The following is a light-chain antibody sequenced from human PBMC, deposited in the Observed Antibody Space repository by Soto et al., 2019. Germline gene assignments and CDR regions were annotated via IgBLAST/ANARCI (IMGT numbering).Light chain of an antibody. CDR1: QSIRSW. CDR2: KAS. J-gene: IGKJ1*01. Sequence: DIRMTQSPSTLSASVGDRVTITCRASQSIRSWLAWYQQKPGKAPNLLIYKASSLESGVPSRFSGSGSGTEFTLTISSLQPDDFATYYCQQYSTFGQGTKVEIK. CDR3: QQYST. V-gene: IGKV1-5*03.